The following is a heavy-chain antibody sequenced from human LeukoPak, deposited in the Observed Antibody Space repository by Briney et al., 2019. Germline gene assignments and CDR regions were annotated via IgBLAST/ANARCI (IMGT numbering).Heavy chain of an antibody. CDR1: GGTFSSYA. CDR3: ARVYGSGSYHDYYYYMDV. Sequence: ASVKVSCKASGGTFSSYAISWVRQAPGQGLEWMGRIIPIFGTANYAQKFQGRVTITADKSTSTAYMELSSLRSEDTAVYYCARVYGSGSYHDYYYYMDVWGNGTTVTVSS. V-gene: IGHV1-69*06. J-gene: IGHJ6*03. D-gene: IGHD3-10*01. CDR2: IIPIFGTA.